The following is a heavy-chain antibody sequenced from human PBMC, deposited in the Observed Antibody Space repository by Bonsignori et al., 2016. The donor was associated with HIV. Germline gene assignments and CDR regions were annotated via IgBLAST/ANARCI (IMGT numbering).Heavy chain of an antibody. CDR2: TFHGGNK. D-gene: IGHD6-13*01. CDR3: ARDRGGAADDY. J-gene: IGHJ4*02. CDR1: GFSISSSGYY. V-gene: IGHV4-38-2*02. Sequence: QVQLQESGPGLVKPSETLSLTCVVSGFSISSSGYYWGWIRQPPGKGLEWVGSTFHGGNKYYNPALKSRATISLDTSKNQMSLRLKSVTAADTAVYYCARDRGGAADDYWGREPWSP.